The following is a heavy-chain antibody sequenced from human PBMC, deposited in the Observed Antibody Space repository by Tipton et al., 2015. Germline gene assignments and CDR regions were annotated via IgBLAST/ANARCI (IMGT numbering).Heavy chain of an antibody. J-gene: IGHJ4*02. CDR3: ARAVEGSCSGGSCYVY. Sequence: QSGPEVKKPGASVKVSCKASGYTFTGYYMHWVRQAPGQGLEWMGWISTYIGNTDYAQKLQGRVTMTTDTSTSTAYMELRSLRSDDTAVYYCARAVEGSCSGGSCYVYWGQGTLVTVSS. D-gene: IGHD2-15*01. CDR1: GYTFTGYY. CDR2: ISTYIGNT. V-gene: IGHV1-18*04.